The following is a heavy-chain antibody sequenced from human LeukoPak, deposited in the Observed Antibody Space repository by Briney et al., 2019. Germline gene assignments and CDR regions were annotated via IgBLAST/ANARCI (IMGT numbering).Heavy chain of an antibody. CDR1: GFTFSSYS. V-gene: IGHV3-21*04. J-gene: IGHJ5*02. CDR3: ARDVAAYCGGDCYSEVEGSWFDP. CDR2: ISSSSSYI. Sequence: GGSLRLSCAASGFTFSSYSMNWVRQAPGKGLEWVSSISSSSSYIYYADSVKGRFTISRDNAKNSLYLQMNSLRAEDTAVYYCARDVAAYCGGDCYSEVEGSWFDPRGQGTLVTVSS. D-gene: IGHD2-21*02.